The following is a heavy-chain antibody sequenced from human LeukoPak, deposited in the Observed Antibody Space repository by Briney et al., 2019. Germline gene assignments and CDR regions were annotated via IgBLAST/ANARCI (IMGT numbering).Heavy chain of an antibody. CDR2: ISGSGHST. J-gene: IGHJ5*02. V-gene: IGHV3-23*01. D-gene: IGHD2-21*01. Sequence: PGGSLRLSCAAPGFTFSNYVMSWVRQAPGKGLEWVSSISGSGHSTYYADSVKGRFTISRDNSKNTLYLQMNSLRAEDTAVYYCAKDRIVVIRPNWFDPWGQGTLVTVSS. CDR1: GFTFSNYV. CDR3: AKDRIVVIRPNWFDP.